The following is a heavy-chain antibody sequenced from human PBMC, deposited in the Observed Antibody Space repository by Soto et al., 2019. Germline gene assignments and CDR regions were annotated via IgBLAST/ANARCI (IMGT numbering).Heavy chain of an antibody. V-gene: IGHV1-18*01. D-gene: IGHD5-18*01. CDR2: LIPYNGDT. Sequence: SVKVSCKASGYTFTSSGISWVRQAPGQGLEWMGLLIPYNGDTIYAQKFQGRVILTTDTATSTAYMELGSLRSDDTAVYYCFRYASRGYRGWWDPWGQGPLGTVSS. CDR3: FRYASRGYRGWWDP. CDR1: GYTFTSSG. J-gene: IGHJ5*02.